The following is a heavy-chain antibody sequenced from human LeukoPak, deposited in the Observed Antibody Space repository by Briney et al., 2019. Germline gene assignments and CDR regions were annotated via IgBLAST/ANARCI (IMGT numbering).Heavy chain of an antibody. Sequence: ASVKVSCKASGYTITGYYIHWVRQAPGQGLEWMGWINPNSGDTNYAQKFQGRVTMTRDTSINTAFMGLSRMRSDDTAEYYCARYRDWNHGNFDSWGQGTLVTVSS. CDR3: ARYRDWNHGNFDS. D-gene: IGHD1-1*01. J-gene: IGHJ4*02. CDR1: GYTITGYY. V-gene: IGHV1-2*02. CDR2: INPNSGDT.